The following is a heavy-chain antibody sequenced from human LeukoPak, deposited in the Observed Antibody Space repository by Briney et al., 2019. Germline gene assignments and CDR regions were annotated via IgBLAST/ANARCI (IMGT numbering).Heavy chain of an antibody. CDR2: INARGDT. J-gene: IGHJ5*02. CDR1: GWSFNDYY. CDR3: ARGQVPAARGYNWFDP. V-gene: IGHV4-34*01. D-gene: IGHD2-2*01. Sequence: SETLSFTCAVYGWSFNDYYWNWIRQPPGKGLEWIGEINARGDTNYNPSLKSRVTISVDTSKKQFSLRLTSMIAADTALYYCARGQVPAARGYNWFDPWGQGTLVTVSS.